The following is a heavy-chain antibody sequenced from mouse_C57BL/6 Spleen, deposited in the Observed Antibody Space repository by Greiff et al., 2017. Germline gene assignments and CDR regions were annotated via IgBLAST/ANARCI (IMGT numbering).Heavy chain of an antibody. V-gene: IGHV1-9*01. J-gene: IGHJ3*01. CDR1: GYTFTGSW. Sequence: VQLQQSGAELMKPGASVKLSCKATGYTFTGSWIVWVKQRPGHGLEWIGEILPGSGSTNYHEQFKGKPTFTADTSSNTAYMQLSSLTTEDSAIYYCARSVIYCDYLSFAYWGQGTLVTVSA. CDR2: ILPGSGST. CDR3: ARSVIYCDYLSFAY. D-gene: IGHD2-4*01.